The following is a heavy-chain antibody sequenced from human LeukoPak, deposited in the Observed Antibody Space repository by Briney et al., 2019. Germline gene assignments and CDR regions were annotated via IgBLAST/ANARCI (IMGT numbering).Heavy chain of an antibody. J-gene: IGHJ4*02. CDR2: ISGSSTRT. V-gene: IGHV3-23*01. D-gene: IGHD3-22*01. Sequence: GGSLRLSCEASGFTFSSYWMSWVRQAPGKGLEWVSSISGSSTRTYYADSVKGRFTVSRDNPKNTLYLQMNSLRAEDTAVYYCAKQRDYYDSSGYYRGYYFDYWGQGTLVTVSS. CDR3: AKQRDYYDSSGYYRGYYFDY. CDR1: GFTFSSYW.